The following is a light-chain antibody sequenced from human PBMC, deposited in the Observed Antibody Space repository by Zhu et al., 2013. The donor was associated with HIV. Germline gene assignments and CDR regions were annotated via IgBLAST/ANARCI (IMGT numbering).Light chain of an antibody. V-gene: IGKV4-1*01. J-gene: IGKJ5*01. CDR1: QSVFYSSKNKNS. CDR3: QQRSNWPPIT. CDR2: WAS. Sequence: DIVMTQSPDSLAVSLGERATINCKSSQSVFYSSKNKNSLAWYQSKPGQPPKLLIYWASTRESGVPDRFSGSGSGTDFTLTISSLQVEDAAVYYCQQRSNWPPITFGQGTRLEIK.